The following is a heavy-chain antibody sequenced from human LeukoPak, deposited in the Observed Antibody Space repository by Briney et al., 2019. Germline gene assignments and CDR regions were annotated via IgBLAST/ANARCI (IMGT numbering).Heavy chain of an antibody. J-gene: IGHJ4*02. CDR1: GFTFSDYY. Sequence: GGSLRLSCAASGFTFSDYYMSWIRQAPGKGLEWVSYISSSSSYTNYADSVKGRFTISRDNAKNSLYLQMNSLRAEDTAVYYCAPPYAILTGYYYWGQGTLVTVSS. CDR2: ISSSSSYT. CDR3: APPYAILTGYYY. V-gene: IGHV3-11*03. D-gene: IGHD3-9*01.